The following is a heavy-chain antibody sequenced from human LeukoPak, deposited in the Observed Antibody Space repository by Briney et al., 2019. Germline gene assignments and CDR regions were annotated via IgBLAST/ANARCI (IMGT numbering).Heavy chain of an antibody. Sequence: GGSLRLSCAASGFTFSSYSMNWVRQAPGKGLEWVSSISSSSSYIYYADSVKGRFTISRDNAKNSLYLQMNSLRAEDTAVYYCASTIAAGYYGMDVWGQGTTVTVSS. D-gene: IGHD6-25*01. CDR2: ISSSSSYI. J-gene: IGHJ6*02. CDR1: GFTFSSYS. CDR3: ASTIAAGYYGMDV. V-gene: IGHV3-21*01.